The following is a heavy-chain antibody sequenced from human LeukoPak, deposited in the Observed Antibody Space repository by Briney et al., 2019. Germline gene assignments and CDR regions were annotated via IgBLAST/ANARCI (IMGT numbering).Heavy chain of an antibody. V-gene: IGHV3-7*01. J-gene: IGHJ4*02. CDR3: AQESSQLWIDH. CDR2: ITHDGSEK. D-gene: IGHD3-16*01. Sequence: GGSLSLSCAVSGFTFSQYWRSWVRLAPWTGKEWLANITHDGSEKHYVDSVKGRFSISRDNTQTAMVLQVSSLGGDDWAVYYCAQESSQLWIDHWGQGTRVTVSS. CDR1: GFTFSQYW.